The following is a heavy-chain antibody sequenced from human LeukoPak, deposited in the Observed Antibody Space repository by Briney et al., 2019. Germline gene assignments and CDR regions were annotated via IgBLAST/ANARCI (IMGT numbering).Heavy chain of an antibody. J-gene: IGHJ4*02. Sequence: SETLSLTCTVSGGSISSYYWSWIRQPPGKGLEWIGYIYYSGSTNYNPSLKSRVTISVDTSKNQFSLKLSSVTAADTAVYYCAGERTHYYDSRGYYSGPGLIDYWGQGTLVTVSS. V-gene: IGHV4-59*01. CDR1: GGSISSYY. D-gene: IGHD3-22*01. CDR3: AGERTHYYDSRGYYSGPGLIDY. CDR2: IYYSGST.